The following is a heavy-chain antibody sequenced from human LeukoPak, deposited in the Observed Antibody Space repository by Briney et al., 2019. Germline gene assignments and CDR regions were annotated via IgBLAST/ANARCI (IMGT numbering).Heavy chain of an antibody. CDR1: GYPLGRNYF. J-gene: IGHJ5*01. D-gene: IGHD4-23*01. CDR2: IYGSEST. Sequence: SETLSLTCAVSGYPLGRNYFWGWVRQPPGKRLEWIGRIYGSESTTYNPSLMNRVIISVDTSRNHLSLQLTSATAADMAVYYCARYDSRGSASTRFDSWGQGILVTISS. V-gene: IGHV4-38-2*01. CDR3: ARYDSRGSASTRFDS.